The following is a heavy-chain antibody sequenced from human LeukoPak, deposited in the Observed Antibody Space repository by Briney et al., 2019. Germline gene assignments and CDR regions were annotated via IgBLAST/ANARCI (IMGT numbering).Heavy chain of an antibody. D-gene: IGHD5-12*01. CDR1: GYTFTSYY. CDR2: INPSGGST. CDR3: ARDDRGYTGYDTLDC. Sequence: ASVKVSCKASGYTFTSYYMHWVRQAPGQGLEWMGIINPSGGSTSYAQKFQGRVTMTRDTSTSTVYMELSSLRSEDTAVYYCARDDRGYTGYDTLDCWGHGTLVTVSS. V-gene: IGHV1-46*01. J-gene: IGHJ4*01.